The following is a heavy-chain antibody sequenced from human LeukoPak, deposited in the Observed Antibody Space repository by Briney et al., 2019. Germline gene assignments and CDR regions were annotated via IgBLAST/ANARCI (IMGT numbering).Heavy chain of an antibody. D-gene: IGHD2-21*01. CDR3: ARTKLVLAYCGGHCYYMDV. CDR1: GYSISSGYY. J-gene: IGHJ6*03. Sequence: KASETLSLTCAVSGYSISSGYYWGWIRQPPGKGLEWIGSIYHSGSTYYNPSLKSRVTISVDTSKNQFSLKLSSVTAADTAVYYCARTKLVLAYCGGHCYYMDVWGKGTTVTVSS. CDR2: IYHSGST. V-gene: IGHV4-38-2*01.